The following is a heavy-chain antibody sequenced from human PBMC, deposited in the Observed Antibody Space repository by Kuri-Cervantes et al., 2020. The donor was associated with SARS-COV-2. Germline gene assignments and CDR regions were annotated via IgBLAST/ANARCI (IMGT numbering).Heavy chain of an antibody. Sequence: GGSLRLSCAASGFTFSSYAMHWVRQAPGKGLEWVTVISYDGNNRYYADSVKGRFAISRDNSKNTLYLQMNSLRAEDTAVYYCARSDIGFLDYWGQGTLVTVSS. J-gene: IGHJ4*02. V-gene: IGHV3-30*09. CDR1: GFTFSSYA. CDR2: ISYDGNNR. D-gene: IGHD3-3*01. CDR3: ARSDIGFLDY.